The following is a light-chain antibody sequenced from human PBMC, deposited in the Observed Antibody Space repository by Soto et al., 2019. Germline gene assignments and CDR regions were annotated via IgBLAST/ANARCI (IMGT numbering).Light chain of an antibody. CDR2: GAS. Sequence: EIVMTQSPDTLSVSPGERATLSCRASQSVSSSYLAWYQQKPGQDPRLLIYGASTRATGIPARFSGSGSGTEFTLNISSLQSEDFAVYYCQKYNNWHLTFGGGTKVDIK. J-gene: IGKJ4*01. V-gene: IGKV3D-15*01. CDR3: QKYNNWHLT. CDR1: QSVSSSY.